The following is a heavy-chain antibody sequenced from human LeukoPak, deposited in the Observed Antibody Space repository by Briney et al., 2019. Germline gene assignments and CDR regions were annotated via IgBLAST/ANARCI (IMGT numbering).Heavy chain of an antibody. D-gene: IGHD5-24*01. Sequence: EGSLRLSCAASGFTFSSYGMHWVRQAPDKGLEWVAVIWYDGSNKYYADSVKGRFTISRDNSKNTLYLQMNSLRAEDTAAYYCARDGALEMATISYFDYWGQGTLVTVSS. V-gene: IGHV3-33*01. J-gene: IGHJ4*02. CDR2: IWYDGSNK. CDR1: GFTFSSYG. CDR3: ARDGALEMATISYFDY.